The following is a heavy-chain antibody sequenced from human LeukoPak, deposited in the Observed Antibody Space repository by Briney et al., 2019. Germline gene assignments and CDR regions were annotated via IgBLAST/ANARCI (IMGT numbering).Heavy chain of an antibody. Sequence: SQTLSLTCTVSGGSISSYYWSWIRQPPGKGLEWIGYIYYSGSTNYNPSLKSRVTISVDTSKNQFSLRLSSVTAADTAVYYCAREIAVAGAGSLGYWGQGTLVTVSS. CDR3: AREIAVAGAGSLGY. D-gene: IGHD6-19*01. V-gene: IGHV4-59*01. J-gene: IGHJ4*02. CDR2: IYYSGST. CDR1: GGSISSYY.